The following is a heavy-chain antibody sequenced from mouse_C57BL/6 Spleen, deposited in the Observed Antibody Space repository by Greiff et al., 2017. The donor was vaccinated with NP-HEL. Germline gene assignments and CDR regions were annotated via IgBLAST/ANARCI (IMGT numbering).Heavy chain of an antibody. D-gene: IGHD2-4*01. J-gene: IGHJ4*01. Sequence: EVQVVESGGGLVKPGGSLKLSCAASGFTFSDYGMHWVRQAPEKGLEWVAYISSGSSTIYYADTVKGRFTISRDNAKNTLFLQMTSLRSEDTAMYYCARGDYETEDYAMDYWGQGTSVTVSS. CDR2: ISSGSSTI. V-gene: IGHV5-17*01. CDR3: ARGDYETEDYAMDY. CDR1: GFTFSDYG.